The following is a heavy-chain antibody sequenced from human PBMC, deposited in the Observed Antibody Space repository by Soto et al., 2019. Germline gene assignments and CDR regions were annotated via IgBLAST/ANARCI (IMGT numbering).Heavy chain of an antibody. Sequence: SVKVSCKASGGTFSNNAISWVRQAPGQGLEWMGGIIPISCSTSYAPKFQGRVTITADESATTAYVELSSLRSEDTAVYYCARGPDRSGFYLFDYWGPGTLVTSPQ. D-gene: IGHD3-3*01. CDR1: GGTFSNNA. J-gene: IGHJ4*02. V-gene: IGHV1-69*13. CDR2: IIPISCST. CDR3: ARGPDRSGFYLFDY.